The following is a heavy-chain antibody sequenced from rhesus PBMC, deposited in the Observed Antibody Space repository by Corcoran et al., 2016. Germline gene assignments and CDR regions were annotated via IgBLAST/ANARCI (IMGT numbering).Heavy chain of an antibody. CDR2: IYPSYSDP. CDR3: AKGGTGRFDV. CDR1: GYSFTSYW. Sequence: EVQLVQSGAEVKRPGESLKISCKTSGYSFTSYWISWVRPMPGKGMEWMVAIYPSYSDPHYRPSFQGQVTIAADTSISTAYLQWSSLKASGSATYYCAKGGTGRFDVWGPGVLVTVSS. V-gene: IGHV5-2*01. J-gene: IGHJ5-1*01.